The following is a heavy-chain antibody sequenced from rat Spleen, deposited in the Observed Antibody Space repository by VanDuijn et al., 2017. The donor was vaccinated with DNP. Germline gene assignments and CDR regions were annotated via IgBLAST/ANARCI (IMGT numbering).Heavy chain of an antibody. D-gene: IGHD1-6*01. CDR1: GYSITSCCR. J-gene: IGHJ2*01. CDR3: TRGDILRSFDD. CDR2: INSAGSI. Sequence: VQLQESGPGLVEPSQSLSLTCSVTGYSITSCCRWTWIRKFPGHKLEWMGYINSAGSIEYNPSLKGRISITSDTSKNQFFLQVNSVTTDDTATYYGTRGDILRSFDDWGQGVMVTVSS. V-gene: IGHV3-3*01.